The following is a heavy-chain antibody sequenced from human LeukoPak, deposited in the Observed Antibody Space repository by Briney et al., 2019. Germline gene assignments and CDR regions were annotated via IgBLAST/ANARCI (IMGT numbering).Heavy chain of an antibody. J-gene: IGHJ4*02. Sequence: ASVKVSCKASGYTFTKYAMHWVRQAPGQRLEWMGWINADNGNTKYSQKFKGRVTITRDTSASTAYMELSSLRSEDTAVYYCARDVDIVATAPGDYWGQGTLVTVSS. V-gene: IGHV1-3*01. CDR2: INADNGNT. D-gene: IGHD5-12*01. CDR1: GYTFTKYA. CDR3: ARDVDIVATAPGDY.